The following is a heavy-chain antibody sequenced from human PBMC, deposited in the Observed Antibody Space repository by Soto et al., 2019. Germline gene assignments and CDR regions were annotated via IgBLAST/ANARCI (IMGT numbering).Heavy chain of an antibody. Sequence: GGSLRLSCAASGFTFDDYAMHWVRQAPGKGLEWVSGISWNSGSIGYADSVKGRFTISRDNAKNSLYLQMNSLRAEDTALYYCAKANRVVVIAYYYYYMDVWGKGTTVTVSS. CDR1: GFTFDDYA. V-gene: IGHV3-9*01. D-gene: IGHD2-21*01. CDR3: AKANRVVVIAYYYYYMDV. J-gene: IGHJ6*03. CDR2: ISWNSGSI.